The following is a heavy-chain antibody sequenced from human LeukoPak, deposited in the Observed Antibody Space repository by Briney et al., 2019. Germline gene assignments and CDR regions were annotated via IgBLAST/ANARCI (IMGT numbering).Heavy chain of an antibody. D-gene: IGHD1-26*01. J-gene: IGHJ5*02. Sequence: GGSLRLSCAASGFTFDDYAMHWVRQAPGKGLEWVSGISWNSGSIGYADSVKGRFTISRDNAKNSLYLQMNSLRAEDMALYYCAKDNGPGELLPAAWFDPWGQGTLVTVSS. CDR3: AKDNGPGELLPAAWFDP. V-gene: IGHV3-9*03. CDR1: GFTFDDYA. CDR2: ISWNSGSI.